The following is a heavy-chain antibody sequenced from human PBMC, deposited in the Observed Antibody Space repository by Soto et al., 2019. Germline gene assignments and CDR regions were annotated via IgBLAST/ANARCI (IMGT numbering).Heavy chain of an antibody. J-gene: IGHJ6*02. D-gene: IGHD6-19*01. CDR1: GFTFSSHA. Sequence: GGSLRLSCAASGFTFSSHAMSWVRQAPGKGLEWVSAISGSGGSTYYADSVKGRFTISRDNSKNTLYLQMNSLRAEDTAVYYCANAAVADYYYYYGMDVWGQGTTVTVSS. CDR2: ISGSGGST. CDR3: ANAAVADYYYYYGMDV. V-gene: IGHV3-23*01.